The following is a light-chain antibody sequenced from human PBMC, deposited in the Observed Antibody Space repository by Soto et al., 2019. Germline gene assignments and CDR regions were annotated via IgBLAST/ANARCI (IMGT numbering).Light chain of an antibody. CDR2: EVN. Sequence: QSALTQPASVSGSPGQSITISCAGTSSDLGALDLVSWYQQRPGQAPTLLIYEVNNRPSGVSSRFSASKSDTTASLTISGIRAEDEADYQCSSFTTRNTWVFGGGTKVTVL. CDR1: SSDLGALDL. J-gene: IGLJ3*02. CDR3: SSFTTRNTWV. V-gene: IGLV2-14*01.